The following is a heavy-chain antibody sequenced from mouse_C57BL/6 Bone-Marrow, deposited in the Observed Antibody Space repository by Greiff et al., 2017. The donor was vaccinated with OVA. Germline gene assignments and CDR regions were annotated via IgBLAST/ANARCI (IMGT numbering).Heavy chain of an antibody. D-gene: IGHD4-1*01. CDR1: GYAFSSSW. CDR3: AREVGELGRGAY. CDR2: IYPGDGDT. Sequence: VQLVESGPELVKPGASVKISCKASGYAFSSSWMNWVKQRPGKGLEWIGRIYPGDGDTNYNGKFKGKATLTADKSSSTAYMQLSSLTSEDSAVYFCAREVGELGRGAYWGQGTLVTVSA. J-gene: IGHJ3*01. V-gene: IGHV1-82*01.